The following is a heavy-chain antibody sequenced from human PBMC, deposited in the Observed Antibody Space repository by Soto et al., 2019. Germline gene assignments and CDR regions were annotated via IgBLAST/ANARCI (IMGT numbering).Heavy chain of an antibody. V-gene: IGHV4-59*08. Sequence: PSETLSLTCTVSGGSIISYYWSWIRQPPGKGLEWIGYIYYSGSTNYNPSLKSRVTISVDTSKNQFSLKLSSVTAADTAVYYCARHTFSSYVFDYCGQGTLVSVSS. J-gene: IGHJ4*02. D-gene: IGHD3-16*01. CDR1: GGSIISYY. CDR2: IYYSGST. CDR3: ARHTFSSYVFDY.